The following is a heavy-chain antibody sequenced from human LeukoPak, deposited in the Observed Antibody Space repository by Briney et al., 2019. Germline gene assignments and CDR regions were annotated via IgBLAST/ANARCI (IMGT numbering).Heavy chain of an antibody. CDR1: GYTFTGYY. V-gene: IGHV1-2*02. D-gene: IGHD6-19*01. CDR3: ARDSSPSLDC. Sequence: ASVKVSCKASGYTFTGYYMHWVRQAPGQGLEWMGWINPNSGGTYSAQNFQGRVTMTRDASINTAYMELSSLRSDDSAVYYCARDSSPSLDCWGQGTLATVSS. CDR2: INPNSGGT. J-gene: IGHJ4*02.